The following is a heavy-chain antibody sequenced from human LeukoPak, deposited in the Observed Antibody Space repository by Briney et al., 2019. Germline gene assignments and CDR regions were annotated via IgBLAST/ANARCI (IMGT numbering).Heavy chain of an antibody. CDR3: ARCGPPGYYYDYYMDV. CDR2: IYYSGST. V-gene: IGHV4-59*01. CDR1: GGSISNYY. J-gene: IGHJ6*03. Sequence: SETLSLTCTVSGGSISNYYWSWIRQLPGKGLECIGYIYYSGSTNYNPSLKSRVTISVDTSKNQFSLKMSSVTAADTAVYFCARCGPPGYYYDYYMDVWGKGTTVTISS.